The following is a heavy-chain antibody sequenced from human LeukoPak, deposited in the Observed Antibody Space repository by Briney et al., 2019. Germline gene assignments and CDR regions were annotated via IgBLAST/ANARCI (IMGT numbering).Heavy chain of an antibody. CDR1: GFTFSSYS. CDR3: AKAASSSWPSYYYGMDV. D-gene: IGHD6-13*01. V-gene: IGHV3-23*01. Sequence: GGSLRLSCAASGFTFSSYSMIWVRQAPGMGLDWVSVITGSGGNTYYADSVKGRFTISKDNSKNTVYLQMSSLRVDDTAVYYCAKAASSSWPSYYYGMDVWGQGTTVTVSS. CDR2: ITGSGGNT. J-gene: IGHJ6*02.